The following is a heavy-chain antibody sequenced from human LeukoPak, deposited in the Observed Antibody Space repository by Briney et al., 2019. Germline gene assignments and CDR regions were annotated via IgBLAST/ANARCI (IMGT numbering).Heavy chain of an antibody. CDR3: ARGRDGYNYVYYYYYYMDV. D-gene: IGHD5-24*01. CDR1: GGSFSGYY. Sequence: SETLSLTCAVYGGSFSGYYWSWIRQPPGKGLKWIGEINHSGSTNYNPSLKSRVTISVDTSKNQFSLKLSSVTAADTAVYYCARGRDGYNYVYYYYYYMDVWGKGTTVTVSS. CDR2: INHSGST. V-gene: IGHV4-34*01. J-gene: IGHJ6*03.